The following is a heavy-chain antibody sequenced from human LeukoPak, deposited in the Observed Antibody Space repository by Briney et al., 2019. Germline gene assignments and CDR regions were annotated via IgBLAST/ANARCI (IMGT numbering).Heavy chain of an antibody. J-gene: IGHJ3*02. CDR2: IKQDGSEK. Sequence: GGSLRLSRAASGFTFSWYWMSWVRQAPGKGLEWVANIKQDGSEKYYVDSVKGRFTISRDNAKNSLSLQMNSLRAEDTAVYYCARDLRGKGDAFDIWGQGTMVTVSS. V-gene: IGHV3-7*04. CDR1: GFTFSWYW. CDR3: ARDLRGKGDAFDI.